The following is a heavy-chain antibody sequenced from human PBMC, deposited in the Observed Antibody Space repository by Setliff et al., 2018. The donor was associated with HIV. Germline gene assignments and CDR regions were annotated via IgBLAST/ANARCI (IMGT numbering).Heavy chain of an antibody. CDR1: GDSIDSPHC. Sequence: PSETLSLTCTVSGDSIDSPHCWSWVRQSLEKGLEWIGYIYYSGSTNYNPSLKSRVTISVDTSKNQFSLKLSSVTAADTAVYYCARGGENMKNYYYYYMDVWGKGTTVTVSS. CDR3: ARGGENMKNYYYYYMDV. D-gene: IGHD3-16*01. CDR2: IYYSGST. J-gene: IGHJ6*03. V-gene: IGHV4-59*08.